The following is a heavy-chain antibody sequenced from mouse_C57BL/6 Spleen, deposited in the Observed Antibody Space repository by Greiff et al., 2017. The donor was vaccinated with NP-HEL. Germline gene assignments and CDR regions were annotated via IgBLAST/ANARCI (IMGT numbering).Heavy chain of an antibody. D-gene: IGHD1-1*01. J-gene: IGHJ1*03. CDR3: ARAGSSGWYFDV. Sequence: QVQLQQSGAELVKPGASVKMSCKASGYTFTSYWITWVKQRPGQGLEWIGDIYPGSGSTNYNEKFKSKATLTVDTSSSTAYMQLSSLTSEDSAVYYWARAGSSGWYFDVWGTGTTVTVSS. CDR1: GYTFTSYW. V-gene: IGHV1-55*01. CDR2: IYPGSGST.